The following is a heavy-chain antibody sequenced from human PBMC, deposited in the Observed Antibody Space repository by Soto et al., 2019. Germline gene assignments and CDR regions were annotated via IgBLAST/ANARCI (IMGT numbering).Heavy chain of an antibody. V-gene: IGHV3-13*05. J-gene: IGHJ6*02. CDR1: GFTFRNYE. Sequence: EVQLVESGGGLVQPGGSLRLSCAASGFTFRNYEMHWVRQGTGKGLEWVSGISAAGDPDYADSVEGRFTISRENAQNSFFLQMNSLRVGDTAVYYCARTDRDFYGLDVWGQGTKVIVSS. CDR3: ARTDRDFYGLDV. CDR2: ISAAGDP.